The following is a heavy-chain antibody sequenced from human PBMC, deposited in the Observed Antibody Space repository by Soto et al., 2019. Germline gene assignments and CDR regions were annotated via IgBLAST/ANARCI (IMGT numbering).Heavy chain of an antibody. Sequence: SLTCTVSGASISSGDYYWSWIRQPPGKGLEWIGYTYNSGSTHYNPSLKSRITISVDTSNNQFSLKLSSVTAADTAVYFCARGGYYYDISGQNDYWGQVTLFTFSS. J-gene: IGHJ4*02. CDR2: TYNSGST. V-gene: IGHV4-30-4*01. CDR1: GASISSGDYY. D-gene: IGHD3-22*01. CDR3: ARGGYYYDISGQNDY.